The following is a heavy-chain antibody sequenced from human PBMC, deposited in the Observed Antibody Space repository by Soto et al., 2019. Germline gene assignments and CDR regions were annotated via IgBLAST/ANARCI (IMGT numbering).Heavy chain of an antibody. CDR1: GFSFRDSS. CDR2: IRDKSNSYAT. J-gene: IGHJ4*02. V-gene: IGHV3-73*01. D-gene: IGHD2-15*01. Sequence: GGSLRLSCVASGFSFRDSSIHWVRQASGKGLEWVGRIRDKSNSYATAYATSVKGRFSISRDDSQNTAYLQMNSLQTEDTAVYYCARDREYCSGGNCYETGADYWGRGTLVTVSS. CDR3: ARDREYCSGGNCYETGADY.